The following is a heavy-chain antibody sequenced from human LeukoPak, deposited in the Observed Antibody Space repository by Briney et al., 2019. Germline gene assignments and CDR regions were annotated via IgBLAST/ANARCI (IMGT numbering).Heavy chain of an antibody. V-gene: IGHV4-4*07. J-gene: IGHJ2*01. Sequence: SETLSLTSTVSGGSISSHYWSWIRQPAGKRLGRIGRIWATGSTVDNPSFRSRLTLSIDRSKSQLSLKLTSMTAADSAVYYCARVRAYSDFVGNFDLWGHGIPVTVSS. CDR1: GGSISSHY. CDR3: ARVRAYSDFVGNFDL. D-gene: IGHD4-11*01. CDR2: IWATGST.